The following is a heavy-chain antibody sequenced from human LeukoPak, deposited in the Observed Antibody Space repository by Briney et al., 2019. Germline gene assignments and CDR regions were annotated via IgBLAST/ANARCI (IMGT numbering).Heavy chain of an antibody. CDR2: IRYDGSNK. D-gene: IGHD3-9*01. V-gene: IGHV3-30*02. CDR1: GFTFSSYG. CDR3: ARVAYDILTGYRYDY. J-gene: IGHJ4*02. Sequence: PGGSLRLSCAASGFTFSSYGMHWVRQAPGKGLEWVAFIRYDGSNKYYADSVKGRFTISRDNAKNSLYLQMNSLRAEDTAVYYCARVAYDILTGYRYDYWGQGTLVTVSS.